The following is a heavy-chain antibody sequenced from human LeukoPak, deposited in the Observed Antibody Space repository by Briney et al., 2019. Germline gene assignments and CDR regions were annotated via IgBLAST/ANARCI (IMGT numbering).Heavy chain of an antibody. CDR1: GGSISSGGYS. J-gene: IGHJ5*02. CDR2: INRTGST. Sequence: SETLSLTCAVSGGSISSGGYSWSWIRQPPGKGLEWIGEINRTGSTYYNPSLKSRVIISVDASKSQFSLKLSSVTAADTAVYYCARGRAYCSGGSCSYNWFDPWGQGTLVTVSS. V-gene: IGHV4-30-2*01. CDR3: ARGRAYCSGGSCSYNWFDP. D-gene: IGHD2-15*01.